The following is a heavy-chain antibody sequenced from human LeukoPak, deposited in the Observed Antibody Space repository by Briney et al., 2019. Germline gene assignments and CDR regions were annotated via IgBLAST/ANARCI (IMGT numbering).Heavy chain of an antibody. CDR2: IYYSGST. CDR3: ACPTRDDYYPFWDSVEI. CDR1: GGSISSYY. D-gene: IGHD3-22*01. J-gene: IGHJ3*02. Sequence: SETLTLTCTVPGGSISSYYWSWIRQPPGKGLEWVGYIYYSGSTNYNPSLKSRVTISVDTSKNQTSLKLSSVTAADTAVYYCACPTRDDYYPFWDSVEIWGQGTRVTV. V-gene: IGHV4-59*01.